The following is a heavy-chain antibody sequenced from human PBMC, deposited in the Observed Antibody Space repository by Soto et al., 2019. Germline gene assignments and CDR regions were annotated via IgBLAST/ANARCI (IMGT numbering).Heavy chain of an antibody. V-gene: IGHV1-2*02. D-gene: IGHD6-19*01. CDR3: ARDGIAVAGMPYYYYGMDV. CDR2: INPNSGGT. Sequence: GASVKVSCKASGYAFTGYYMHWVRQAPGQGLEWMGWINPNSGGTNYAQKFQGRVTMTRDTSISTAYMELSRLRSDDTAVYYCARDGIAVAGMPYYYYGMDVWGQGTTVTVSS. CDR1: GYAFTGYY. J-gene: IGHJ6*02.